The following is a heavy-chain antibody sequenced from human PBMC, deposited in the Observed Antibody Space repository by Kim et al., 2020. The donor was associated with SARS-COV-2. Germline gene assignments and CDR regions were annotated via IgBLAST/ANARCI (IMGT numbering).Heavy chain of an antibody. CDR3: AKEEQQLVKY. CDR1: GFTFSMSA. V-gene: IGHV3-23*01. CDR2: ISGSGSST. J-gene: IGHJ4*02. D-gene: IGHD6-13*01. Sequence: GGSLRLSCGASGFTFSMSAMAWVRQAPGKGLEWVSGISGSGSSTYYADSVKGRFTISRDNSKNTLYLQMNSLRAEDTAVYYCAKEEQQLVKYWGQGNLV.